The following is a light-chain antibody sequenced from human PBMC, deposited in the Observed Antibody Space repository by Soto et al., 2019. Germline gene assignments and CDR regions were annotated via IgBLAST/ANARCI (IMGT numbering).Light chain of an antibody. CDR3: QQYNNCRLWT. CDR1: QRVSRN. J-gene: IGKJ1*01. V-gene: IGKV3-15*01. Sequence: EIVMTQSPATLSVSPWERATLSCRASQRVSRNLAWYQQKPGQAPRLLIYDASTRATGIPDRFSGSGSETEFTLTISSLQSEDYAIYYCQQYNNCRLWTFGKGNKVDI. CDR2: DAS.